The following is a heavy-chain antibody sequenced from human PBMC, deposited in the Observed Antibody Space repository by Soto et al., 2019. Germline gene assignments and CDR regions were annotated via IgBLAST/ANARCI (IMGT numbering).Heavy chain of an antibody. J-gene: IGHJ4*02. V-gene: IGHV3-48*02. CDR1: GFTFISCS. CDR3: AKYCSSDVCFDY. D-gene: IGHD2-8*01. CDR2: ISGSGDTK. Sequence: GGSLRLSCASSGFTFISCSMNWCRQAPGKGLEWVSFISGSGDTKYYADSVKGRFTISRDNAKNSLYLQMSSLRDEDTAVYYCAKYCSSDVCFDYWGQGTLVTVSS.